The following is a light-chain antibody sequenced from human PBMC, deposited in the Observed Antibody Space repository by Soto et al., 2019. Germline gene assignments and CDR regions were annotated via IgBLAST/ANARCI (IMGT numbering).Light chain of an antibody. CDR3: QHYKSELYT. CDR2: AAS. CDR1: QSISSY. J-gene: IGKJ2*01. V-gene: IGKV1-39*01. Sequence: DLPMTQSPSSLSASVGDRVTITCRASQSISSYLHWYQQKPGKAPKLLIYAASNLQSGVPSRFSASGSGTDFTLTLNSLQPDDFATYYCQHYKSELYTFGQGTRVEIK.